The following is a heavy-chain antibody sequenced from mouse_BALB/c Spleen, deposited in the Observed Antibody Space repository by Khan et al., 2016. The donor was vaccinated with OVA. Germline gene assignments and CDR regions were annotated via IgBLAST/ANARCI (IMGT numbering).Heavy chain of an antibody. CDR1: GFSLTNYA. J-gene: IGHJ4*01. D-gene: IGHD4-1*01. Sequence: QVQLKESGPGLVQPSQSLSITCTVSGFSLTNYAVHWVRQSPGKGLEWLGVIWSGGSADYNAAFISRLSITQDNSKGQVFFEMNSLQPNDTAIYVCARRGGLGRLYAMDYWGQGTSVTVSS. CDR3: ARRGGLGRLYAMDY. V-gene: IGHV2-2*02. CDR2: IWSGGSA.